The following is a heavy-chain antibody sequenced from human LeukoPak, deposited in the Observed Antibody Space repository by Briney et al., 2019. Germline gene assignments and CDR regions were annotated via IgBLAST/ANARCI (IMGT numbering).Heavy chain of an antibody. CDR3: AREVGNGYSPFDY. D-gene: IGHD5-24*01. V-gene: IGHV3-53*01. CDR2: IYSGGST. Sequence: GGSLRLSCAASGFTVSSNYMSWVRQAPGKGLEWVSFIYSGGSTYYADSVKGRFTISRDSSKNTLYLQMKSLRAEDTAVYYCAREVGNGYSPFDYWGQGTLVTVSS. CDR1: GFTVSSNY. J-gene: IGHJ4*02.